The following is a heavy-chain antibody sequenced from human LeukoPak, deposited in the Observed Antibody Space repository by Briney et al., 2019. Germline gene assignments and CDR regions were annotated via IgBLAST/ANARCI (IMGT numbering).Heavy chain of an antibody. Sequence: PSETLSLTCTVSGGSISSSNYYWNWIRQPAGKGLEWIGRIYYSGSTYYNPSLKSRVTISVDTSKNQFSLKLSSVTAADTAVYYCARDDAYYYYYMDVWGKGTTVTVSS. CDR2: IYYSGST. CDR1: GGSISSSNYY. CDR3: ARDDAYYYYYMDV. V-gene: IGHV4-39*07. J-gene: IGHJ6*03.